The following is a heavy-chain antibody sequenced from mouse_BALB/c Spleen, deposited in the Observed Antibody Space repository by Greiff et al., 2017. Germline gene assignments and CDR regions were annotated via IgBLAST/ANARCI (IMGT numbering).Heavy chain of an antibody. V-gene: IGHV5-17*02. CDR3: ARNYYGSRYFDY. D-gene: IGHD1-1*01. Sequence: EVQVVESGGGLVQPGGSRKLSCAASGFTFSSFGMHWVRQAPEKGLEWVAYISSGSSTIYYADTVKGRFTISRDNPKNTLFLQMTSLRSEDTAMYYCARNYYGSRYFDYWGQGTTLTVSS. J-gene: IGHJ2*01. CDR1: GFTFSSFG. CDR2: ISSGSSTI.